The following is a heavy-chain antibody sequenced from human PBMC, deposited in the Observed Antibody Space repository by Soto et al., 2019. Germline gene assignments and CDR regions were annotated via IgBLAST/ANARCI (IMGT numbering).Heavy chain of an antibody. CDR2: SNHGGIT. V-gene: IGHV4-34*01. Sequence: SETLSLTCAVYGGSFSAYYWTWIRQPPGKGPEWIGESNHGGITNYNPSLKSRVVISVDTPKKQFSLKLNSMTAADTAVYYCARWSSSSLDYWGQGTLVTVSS. CDR3: ARWSSSSLDY. J-gene: IGHJ4*02. D-gene: IGHD6-13*01. CDR1: GGSFSAYY.